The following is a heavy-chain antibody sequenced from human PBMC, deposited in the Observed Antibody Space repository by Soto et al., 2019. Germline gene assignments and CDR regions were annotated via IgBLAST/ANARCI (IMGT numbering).Heavy chain of an antibody. D-gene: IGHD3-3*01. J-gene: IGHJ4*02. CDR1: GFTFSSYA. CDR2: ISGSGGST. Sequence: GGSLRLSCAASGFTFSSYAMSWVRQAPGKGLEWVSAISGSGGSTYYADSVKGRFTISRDNSKNTLYLQMNSLRAEDTAVYYCATPANIYDFWSGYFVFDYWGQGTLVTVSS. CDR3: ATPANIYDFWSGYFVFDY. V-gene: IGHV3-23*01.